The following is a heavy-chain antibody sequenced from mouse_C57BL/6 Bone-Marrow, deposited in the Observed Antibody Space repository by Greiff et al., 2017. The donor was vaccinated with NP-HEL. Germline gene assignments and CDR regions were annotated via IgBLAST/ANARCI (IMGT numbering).Heavy chain of an antibody. CDR2: IYPSDSET. J-gene: IGHJ4*01. V-gene: IGHV1-61*01. Sequence: VQLQQPGAELVRPGSSVKLSCKASGYTFTSYWMDWVKQRPGQGLEWIGNIYPSDSETHYNQKFKDKATLTVDKSPSTAYMQLSSLTSEDSAVYYCARDHGGYAMDYWGQGTSVTVSS. CDR1: GYTFTSYW. CDR3: ARDHGGYAMDY.